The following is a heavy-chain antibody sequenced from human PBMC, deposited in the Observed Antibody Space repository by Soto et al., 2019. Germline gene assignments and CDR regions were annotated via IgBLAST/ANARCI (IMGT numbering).Heavy chain of an antibody. CDR2: IYYSGST. Sequence: QVHLQESGPGLVKPSQTLSLTCTVSGGSISSGGYYWSWIRQHPGKGLEWIGYIYYSGSTYYNPSLKTRVTISVDTSTNQFALKLGSMTATDTAVYYCAASHMTTVTTWGDYWGQGTLVTVSS. J-gene: IGHJ4*02. CDR3: AASHMTTVTTWGDY. CDR1: GGSISSGGYY. D-gene: IGHD4-17*01. V-gene: IGHV4-31*03.